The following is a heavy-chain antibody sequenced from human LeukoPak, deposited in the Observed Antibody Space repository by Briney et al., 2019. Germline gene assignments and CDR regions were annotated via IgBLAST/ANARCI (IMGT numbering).Heavy chain of an antibody. D-gene: IGHD3-16*01. V-gene: IGHV1-18*01. J-gene: IGHJ4*02. Sequence: ASVKVSCKASGYTFTSYGISWVRQAPGQGLEWMGCISAYNGNTNYAQKLQGRVTMTTDTSTSTAYMELRSLRSDDTAVYYCARAESRGGLGGYWGQGTLVTVSS. CDR3: ARAESRGGLGGY. CDR1: GYTFTSYG. CDR2: ISAYNGNT.